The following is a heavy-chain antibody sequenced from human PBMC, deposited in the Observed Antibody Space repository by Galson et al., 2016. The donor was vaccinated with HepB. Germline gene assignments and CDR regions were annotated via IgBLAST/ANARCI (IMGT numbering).Heavy chain of an antibody. D-gene: IGHD3-9*01. CDR1: GYTLNNYA. CDR2: VSAYIGNT. J-gene: IGHJ4*02. V-gene: IGHV1-18*01. Sequence: SVKVSCKASGYTLNNYAINWVRQAPGQGLEWMGWVSAYIGNTNYAQNLQNRVTMTTDTSTNTAYMELRSLRSDDTAVYYCARSNIFSVARATISYYDYWGPGTLVTVSS. CDR3: ARSNIFSVARATISYYDY.